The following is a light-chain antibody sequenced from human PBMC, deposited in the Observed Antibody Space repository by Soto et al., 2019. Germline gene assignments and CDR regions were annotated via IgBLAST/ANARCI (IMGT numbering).Light chain of an antibody. CDR1: SSDVGGYNY. CDR3: SSYAGSLVV. J-gene: IGLJ2*01. CDR2: EVS. Sequence: QSALTQPPSASGSPGQSVTISCTGTSSDVGGYNYVSWYQQHPGKAPKLMIYEVSKRPSGVPDCFSGSKSGNTASLTVSGLQAEDEADYYCSSYAGSLVVFGGGTKLTVL. V-gene: IGLV2-8*01.